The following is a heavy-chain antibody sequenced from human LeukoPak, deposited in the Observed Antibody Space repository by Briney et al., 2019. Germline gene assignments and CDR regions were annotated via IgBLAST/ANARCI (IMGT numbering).Heavy chain of an antibody. CDR1: GFTFSNAW. J-gene: IGHJ6*03. CDR2: TRNQVNSYTT. V-gene: IGHV3-72*01. Sequence: PGGSLRLSCAASGFTFSNAWMSWVRQAPGKGLEWVGRTRNQVNSYTTEYAASVRGRFTISRDDSRSTLFLQMNSLKTEDTAVYYCTRGYCNTTKCYTTSRKDTDVWGKGTTVTVFS. D-gene: IGHD2-2*01. CDR3: TRGYCNTTKCYTTSRKDTDV.